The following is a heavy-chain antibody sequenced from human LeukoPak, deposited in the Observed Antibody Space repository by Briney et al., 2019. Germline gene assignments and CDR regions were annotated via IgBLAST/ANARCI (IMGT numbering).Heavy chain of an antibody. D-gene: IGHD2-21*01. V-gene: IGHV4-39*01. CDR2: VYYSGST. Sequence: PSETLSLTCTVSGGSVSSSSYYWGWIRQPPGKGLEWIGSVYYSGSTYYNPSLKSRVTISVDTSKNQFSLKLSSVTAADTALYYCASAREYCGGAECYEYFQHWGQGTLVTVSS. J-gene: IGHJ1*01. CDR3: ASAREYCGGAECYEYFQH. CDR1: GGSVSSSSYY.